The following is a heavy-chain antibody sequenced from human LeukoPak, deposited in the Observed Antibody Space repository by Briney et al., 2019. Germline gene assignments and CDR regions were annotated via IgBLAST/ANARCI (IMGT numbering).Heavy chain of an antibody. V-gene: IGHV1-18*01. CDR1: GYTFTSYG. Sequence: ASVTVSCTASGYTFTSYGISWVRQAPGQGLEWMGWISAYNGNTNYAQMLQGRVTMTTDTSTSTAYMELRSLSSDDTAVYYCARVVAAGEHLDYWGQGTLVTVSS. D-gene: IGHD6-13*01. J-gene: IGHJ4*02. CDR2: ISAYNGNT. CDR3: ARVVAAGEHLDY.